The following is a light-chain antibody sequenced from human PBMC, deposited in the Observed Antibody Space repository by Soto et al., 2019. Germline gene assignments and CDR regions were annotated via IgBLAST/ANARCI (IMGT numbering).Light chain of an antibody. V-gene: IGKV3D-15*01. J-gene: IGKJ1*01. CDR2: AGS. CDR3: QQFRNWPWT. CDR1: QTVRNN. Sequence: EFVLTRSPGTLSLSQGERATLSCRPGQTVRNNYLACYHHKPGQAPSLLIHAGSTRATGIPARISGSGSGTEFTLTISSLQSEDFAVYYCQQFRNWPWTFGQGTKVDIK.